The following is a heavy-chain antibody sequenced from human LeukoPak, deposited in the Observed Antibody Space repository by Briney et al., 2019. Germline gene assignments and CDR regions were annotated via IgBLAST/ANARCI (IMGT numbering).Heavy chain of an antibody. D-gene: IGHD3-10*01. CDR2: INPSGGST. V-gene: IGHV1-46*01. CDR1: GYTFTSYY. Sequence: ASVKVSCKASGYTFTSYYMHWVRQAPGQGLEWMGIINPSGGSTSYAQKFQGRVTMTRDTSTSTVYMELSSLRSEDTAVYYCARPESLLWFGGLSGGLDYWGQGTLVTVSS. CDR3: ARPESLLWFGGLSGGLDY. J-gene: IGHJ4*02.